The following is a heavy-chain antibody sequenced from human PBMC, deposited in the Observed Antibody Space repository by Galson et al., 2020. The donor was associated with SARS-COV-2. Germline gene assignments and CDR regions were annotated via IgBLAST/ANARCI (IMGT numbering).Heavy chain of an antibody. D-gene: IGHD6-6*01. Sequence: SETLSLTCTVSGGSIGSGGYYWSWIRQHPGKGLEWIGYIYYSGSTYYNPSLKSRVTISVDTSKNQFSLKPSSVTAADTAVYYCARVVYSSSHVDYWGQGTLVTVSS. CDR1: GGSIGSGGYY. CDR2: IYYSGST. CDR3: ARVVYSSSHVDY. J-gene: IGHJ4*02. V-gene: IGHV4-31*03.